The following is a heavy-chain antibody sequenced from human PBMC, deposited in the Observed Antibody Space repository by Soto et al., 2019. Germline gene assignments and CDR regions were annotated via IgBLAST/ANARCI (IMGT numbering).Heavy chain of an antibody. V-gene: IGHV6-1*01. CDR3: ARDLRTPGSKPRGMDV. Sequence: SPTLSLTCAISGDSVSSNSAAWDWIRPSPSRGLEWLGRTYYRSKWYNDYAVSVKSRITINPDTSKNQFSLQLNSVTPEDTAVSYRARDLRTPGSKPRGMDVWGQGTTVTVSS. CDR2: TYYRSKWYN. J-gene: IGHJ6*02. CDR1: GDSVSSNSAA.